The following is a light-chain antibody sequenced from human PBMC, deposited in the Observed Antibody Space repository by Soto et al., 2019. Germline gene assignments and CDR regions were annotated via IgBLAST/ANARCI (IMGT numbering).Light chain of an antibody. CDR2: DVS. J-gene: IGLJ3*02. V-gene: IGLV2-14*01. Sequence: QSALTQPASVSGSPGQSIAISCTGSSSDVGGYNYVSWYQQHPGKAPKLMIYDVSNRPSGVSNRFSGSKSGNTASLTISGLQAEDEADYYCSSHTSSSTRVFGGGTKHTVL. CDR1: SSDVGGYNY. CDR3: SSHTSSSTRV.